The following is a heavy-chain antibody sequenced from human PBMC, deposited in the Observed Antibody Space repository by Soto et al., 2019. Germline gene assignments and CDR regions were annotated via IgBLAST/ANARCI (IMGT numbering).Heavy chain of an antibody. D-gene: IGHD3-3*01. J-gene: IGHJ4*02. CDR1: GYPFTGYY. V-gene: IGHV1-2*02. CDR2: INPNSGGT. CDR3: ARDSTIFGVVIPFDY. Sequence: XSVKVSCKASGYPFTGYYMHWVRQAPGQGLEWMGWINPNSGGTNYAQKFQGRVTMTRDTSISTAYMELSRLRSDDTAVYYCARDSTIFGVVIPFDYWGQGTLVTVSS.